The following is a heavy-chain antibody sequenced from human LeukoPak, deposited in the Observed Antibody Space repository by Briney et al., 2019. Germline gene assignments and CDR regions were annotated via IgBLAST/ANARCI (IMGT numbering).Heavy chain of an antibody. Sequence: QPGRSLRLSCAASGFTFSSYGMHWVRQAPGKGLEWVAVIWYDGSNKYYADSVKGRFTISRDNSKNTLYLQMNSLRAEDTAVYYCARGSFGELYHHLIDYWGQRTLVTVSS. CDR1: GFTFSSYG. J-gene: IGHJ4*02. V-gene: IGHV3-33*01. CDR2: IWYDGSNK. D-gene: IGHD3-10*01. CDR3: ARGSFGELYHHLIDY.